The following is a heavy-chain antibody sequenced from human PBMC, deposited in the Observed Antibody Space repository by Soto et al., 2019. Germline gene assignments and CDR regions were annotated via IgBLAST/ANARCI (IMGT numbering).Heavy chain of an antibody. V-gene: IGHV1-69*13. Sequence: SVKVSCKASGCTFSSYAISWVRQAPGQGLEWMGGIIPIFGTANYAQKFQGRVTITADESTSTAYMELSSLRSEDTAVYYCARDKWETGEAAFDIWGQGTMVTVSS. J-gene: IGHJ3*02. CDR2: IIPIFGTA. D-gene: IGHD1-1*01. CDR1: GCTFSSYA. CDR3: ARDKWETGEAAFDI.